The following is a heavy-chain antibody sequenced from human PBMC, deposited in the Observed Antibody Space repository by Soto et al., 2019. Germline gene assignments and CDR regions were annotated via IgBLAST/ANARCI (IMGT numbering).Heavy chain of an antibody. V-gene: IGHV3-72*01. CDR3: VRVTIDYYSDY. CDR2: TRNKANSYTT. J-gene: IGHJ4*02. CDR1: GFTFSDHY. D-gene: IGHD3-3*01. Sequence: EVQLVESGGGLVQPGGSLRLSCAASGFTFSDHYMDWVRQAPGKGLEWVGRTRNKANSYTTEYAASVKGRFTISRDDSKNSLYLQMNSLKTEDTAVYYCVRVTIDYYSDYCGQGTLVTVSS.